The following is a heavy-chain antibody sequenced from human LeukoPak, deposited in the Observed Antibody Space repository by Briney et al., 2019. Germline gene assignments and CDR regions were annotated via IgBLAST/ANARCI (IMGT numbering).Heavy chain of an antibody. CDR3: AKGGSSSWHSFDY. D-gene: IGHD6-13*01. CDR1: GFTFNSYA. Sequence: GGSLRLSCAASGFTFNSYAMSWVRQAPGKGLEWVSGISAGGGTTYYADSVKGRFTISRDNSKNTLYLLMNSLRAEDTAVYYCAKGGSSSWHSFDYWGQGTLVTVSS. J-gene: IGHJ4*02. CDR2: ISAGGGTT. V-gene: IGHV3-23*01.